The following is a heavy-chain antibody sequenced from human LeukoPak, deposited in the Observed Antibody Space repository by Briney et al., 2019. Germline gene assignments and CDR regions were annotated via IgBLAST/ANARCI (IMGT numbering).Heavy chain of an antibody. CDR3: AGRVTGYSSGYVY. V-gene: IGHV3-23*01. CDR1: GTTFSNYA. D-gene: IGHD5-18*01. J-gene: IGHJ4*02. Sequence: PGGSLRLSCVASGTTFSNYAVSWVRQAPEKGLDWVSVISGSAHKIRYADSVKGRFTISRDNSENIVYLQMNNLRAEDTAVYYCAGRVTGYSSGYVYWGQGTLVTVSS. CDR2: ISGSAHKI.